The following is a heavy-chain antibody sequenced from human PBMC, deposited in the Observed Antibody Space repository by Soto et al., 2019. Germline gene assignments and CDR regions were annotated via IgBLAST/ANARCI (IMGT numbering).Heavy chain of an antibody. Sequence: HPXLSMRLSCAGSGFTFSSYCMHCVRQAPGKGLVWVSRINNDGTITNYADSVKGRFIISRDNAKNTLYLEMNTLRVEDTAVYYCARAATDMSEITYYWGPGTQVTVSS. CDR3: ARAATDMSEITYY. CDR2: INNDGTIT. V-gene: IGHV3-74*01. CDR1: GFTFSSYC. J-gene: IGHJ4*02.